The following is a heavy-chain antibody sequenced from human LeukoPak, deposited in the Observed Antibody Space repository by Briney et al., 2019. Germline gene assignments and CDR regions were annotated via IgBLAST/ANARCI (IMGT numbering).Heavy chain of an antibody. CDR2: IIPIFGTA. CDR1: GGTFSSYA. V-gene: IGHV1-69*06. J-gene: IGHJ4*02. CDR3: ARDLSGDVLTAPFDY. Sequence: SVKVSCKASGGTFSSYAISWVRQAPGQGLEWMGGIIPIFGTANYAQKFQGRVTITADKSTSTAYMELSSLRSEDTAVYYCARDLSGDVLTAPFDYWGQGTLVTVSS. D-gene: IGHD1-1*01.